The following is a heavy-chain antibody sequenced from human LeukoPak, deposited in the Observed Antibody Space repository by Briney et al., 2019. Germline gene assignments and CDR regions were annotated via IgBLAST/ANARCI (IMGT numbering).Heavy chain of an antibody. CDR3: AKDRYYGSGSYWVVGY. D-gene: IGHD3-10*01. CDR1: GFTFSSYA. Sequence: GGSLRLSCAASGFTFSSYAMSWVRQAPGKGLEWVSAISGSGGSTYYADSVKGRFTISRDNSKNTLYLQMNSLRAEDTAVYYCAKDRYYGSGSYWVVGYWGQGTLVTVSS. CDR2: ISGSGGST. J-gene: IGHJ4*02. V-gene: IGHV3-23*01.